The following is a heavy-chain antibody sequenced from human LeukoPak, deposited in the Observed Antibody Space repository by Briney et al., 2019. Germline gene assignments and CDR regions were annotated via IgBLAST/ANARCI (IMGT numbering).Heavy chain of an antibody. CDR3: ARDPPYGSGSDAFDI. V-gene: IGHV1-2*02. J-gene: IGHJ3*02. D-gene: IGHD3-10*01. Sequence: ASVKVSCKASGYTFTGNYMHWVRQAPGQGLEWMGWINPNSGGTNYAQKFQGRVTMTRDTSISTAYMELSRLRSDDTAVYYCARDPPYGSGSDAFDIWGQGTMVTVSS. CDR2: INPNSGGT. CDR1: GYTFTGNY.